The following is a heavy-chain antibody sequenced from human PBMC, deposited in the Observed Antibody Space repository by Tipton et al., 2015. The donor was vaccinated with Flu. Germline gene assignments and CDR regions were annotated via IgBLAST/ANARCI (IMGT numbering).Heavy chain of an antibody. Sequence: TLSLTCTVYGGSISSYYWSWMRQPPGKGLEWIGYIYYSGSTNYNPSLKSRVTISVDTSKNQFSLNLASVTAADTAVYYCARRSQTAAPHYVDYWGQGILVTVAS. D-gene: IGHD6-25*01. CDR2: IYYSGST. CDR1: GGSISSYY. CDR3: ARRSQTAAPHYVDY. J-gene: IGHJ4*02. V-gene: IGHV4-59*08.